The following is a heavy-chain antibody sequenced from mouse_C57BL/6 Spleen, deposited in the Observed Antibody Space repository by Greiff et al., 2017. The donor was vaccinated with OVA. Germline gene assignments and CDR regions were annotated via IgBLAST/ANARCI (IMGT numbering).Heavy chain of an antibody. CDR1: GFTFSSYA. Sequence: EVKLMESGGGLVKPGGSLKLSCAASGFTFSSYAMSWVRQTPEQRLEWVATISDGGGYTYYPDNVKGRFTISRDNAKNNLYLQMSHLKSEDTAMYDCAREDDYDGWFAYWGQGTLVTVSA. J-gene: IGHJ3*01. CDR3: AREDDYDGWFAY. V-gene: IGHV5-4*01. CDR2: ISDGGGYT. D-gene: IGHD2-4*01.